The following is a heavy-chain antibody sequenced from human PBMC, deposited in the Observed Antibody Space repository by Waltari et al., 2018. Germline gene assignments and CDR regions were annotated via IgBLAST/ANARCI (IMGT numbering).Heavy chain of an antibody. J-gene: IGHJ4*02. CDR2: IHSCGYT. CDR1: GFTVGNNY. CDR3: ARNPRYDSPD. Sequence: EVQLAESGGGLVQPGGSLRISCAASGFTVGNNYMSWVRQAPGKGLEWVSLIHSCGYTQYADSVKGRFTISRDNSKNTLYLQMNSLRVEDTAVYYGARNPRYDSPDWGQGTLVTVSS. D-gene: IGHD3-22*01. V-gene: IGHV3-66*02.